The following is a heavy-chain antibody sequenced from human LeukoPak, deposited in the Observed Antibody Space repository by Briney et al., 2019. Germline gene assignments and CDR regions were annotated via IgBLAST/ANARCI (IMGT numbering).Heavy chain of an antibody. CDR1: GYTFTSYG. V-gene: IGHV1-18*01. Sequence: ASVKVSCKASGYTFTSYGISWVRQAPGQGLEWMGWISAYNGNTNYAQKLQGRVTMTTDTSTSTAYMELGSLRSDDTAVYYCARDLHYYDSSGYYYWGQGTLVTVSS. CDR3: ARDLHYYDSSGYYY. J-gene: IGHJ4*02. CDR2: ISAYNGNT. D-gene: IGHD3-22*01.